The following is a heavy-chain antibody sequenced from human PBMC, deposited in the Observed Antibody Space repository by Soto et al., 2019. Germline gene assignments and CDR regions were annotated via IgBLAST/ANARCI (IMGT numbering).Heavy chain of an antibody. D-gene: IGHD5-12*01. V-gene: IGHV1-18*01. Sequence: ASVKVSCKASGYTFTSYGISWVRQAPGQGLEWMGWISAYNGNTNYAQKLQGRVTMTTDTSTSTAYMELRSLRSDDTAVYYCAVAATILHSGFDPWGQGTLVAVSS. CDR2: ISAYNGNT. CDR3: AVAATILHSGFDP. J-gene: IGHJ5*02. CDR1: GYTFTSYG.